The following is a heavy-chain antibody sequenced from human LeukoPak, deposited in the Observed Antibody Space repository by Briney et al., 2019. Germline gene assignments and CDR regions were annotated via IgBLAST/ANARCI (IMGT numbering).Heavy chain of an antibody. J-gene: IGHJ4*02. CDR2: ISYDGSNK. CDR1: GFTFSSYA. V-gene: IGHV3-30*04. D-gene: IGHD6-19*01. Sequence: GGSLRLSCAASGFTFSSYAMHWVRQAPGKGLEWVAVISYDGSNKYYADSVKGRFTISRDNSKNTLYLQMNSLRAEDTAVYYCARVGFEYSSAGGYFDYWGQGTLVTVSS. CDR3: ARVGFEYSSAGGYFDY.